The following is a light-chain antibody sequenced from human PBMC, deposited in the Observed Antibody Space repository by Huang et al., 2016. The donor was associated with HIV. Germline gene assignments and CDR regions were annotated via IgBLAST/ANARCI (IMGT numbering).Light chain of an antibody. CDR1: QSLLHSNGYNS. J-gene: IGKJ5*01. V-gene: IGKV2-28*01. CDR2: LGS. Sequence: DIVMTQSPLSLPVTPGEPASISCKSSQSLLHSNGYNSLDWYRQKPGQSPQVLISLGSNRASGVPDRFSGSGSGTDFTLKISRVEAEDVGVYYCMQALETPITFGQGTRLEIK. CDR3: MQALETPIT.